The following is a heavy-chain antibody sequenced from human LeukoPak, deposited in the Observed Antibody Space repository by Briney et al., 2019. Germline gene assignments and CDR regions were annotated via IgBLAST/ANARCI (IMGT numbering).Heavy chain of an antibody. Sequence: GSVKISCKASGYTFSSYGISWVRQAPGQGLKMMASIRAYNSTTNYQKKLQRRITMKTDTSTSTAYMEMRRLRYDDTEVSYCAREMCGGDCYQYFGYWGQGSLVTVS. CDR1: GYTFSSYG. D-gene: IGHD2-21*02. J-gene: IGHJ4*02. CDR3: AREMCGGDCYQYFGY. V-gene: IGHV1-18*01. CDR2: IRAYNSTT.